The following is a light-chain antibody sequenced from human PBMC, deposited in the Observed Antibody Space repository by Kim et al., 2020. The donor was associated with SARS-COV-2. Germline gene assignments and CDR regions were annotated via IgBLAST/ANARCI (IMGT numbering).Light chain of an antibody. CDR1: QGISSA. CDR3: QQFNSYPPSLA. Sequence: VGDRVTITCRASQGISSALAWYQQKPGKAPKLLIYDASSLESGVPSRFSGSGSGTDFTLTISSLQPEDFATYYCQQFNSYPPSLAFGPGTKVDIK. CDR2: DAS. J-gene: IGKJ3*01. V-gene: IGKV1-13*02.